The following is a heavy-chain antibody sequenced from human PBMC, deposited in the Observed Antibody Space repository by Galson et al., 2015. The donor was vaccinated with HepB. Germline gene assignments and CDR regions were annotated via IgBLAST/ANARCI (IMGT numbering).Heavy chain of an antibody. J-gene: IGHJ4*02. CDR3: TRLARDGYNVNDY. V-gene: IGHV3-73*01. Sequence: SLRLSCAASGFTFSGSAIHWVRQASGKGLEWVGRIRSKANSYATAYAASVKGRFTISRDDSKNTAYLQMNSLKTEDTAVHYCTRLARDGYNVNDYWGQGTLVTVSS. CDR2: IRSKANSYAT. CDR1: GFTFSGSA. D-gene: IGHD5-24*01.